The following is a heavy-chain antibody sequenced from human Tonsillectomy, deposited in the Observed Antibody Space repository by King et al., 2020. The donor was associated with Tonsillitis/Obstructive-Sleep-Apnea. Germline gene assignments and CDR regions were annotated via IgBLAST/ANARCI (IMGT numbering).Heavy chain of an antibody. J-gene: IGHJ3*02. Sequence: VQLVESGAEVKKPGESLKISCKGSGYSFTNYWIGWVRQMPGKGLEWMGIIYPGDSDTRYSPSFQGQVTISADKSISTAHLQWSCLKASDTAMYYCARAYYDFWSGYVNAFDIWGQGTMVTVSS. CDR2: IYPGDSDT. D-gene: IGHD3-3*01. V-gene: IGHV5-51*01. CDR1: GYSFTNYW. CDR3: ARAYYDFWSGYVNAFDI.